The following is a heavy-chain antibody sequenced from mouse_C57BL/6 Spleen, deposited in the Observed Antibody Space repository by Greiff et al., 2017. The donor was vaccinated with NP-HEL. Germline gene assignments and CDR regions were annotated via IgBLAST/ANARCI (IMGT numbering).Heavy chain of an antibody. Sequence: VQLKESGGGLVKPGGSLKLSCAASGFTFSSYAMSWVRQTPEKRLEWVATISDGGSYTYYPDNVKGRFTISRDNAKNNLYLQMSHLKSEDTAMYDCARDPLFAYWGQGTLVTVSA. CDR3: ARDPLFAY. CDR2: ISDGGSYT. V-gene: IGHV5-4*01. CDR1: GFTFSSYA. J-gene: IGHJ3*01.